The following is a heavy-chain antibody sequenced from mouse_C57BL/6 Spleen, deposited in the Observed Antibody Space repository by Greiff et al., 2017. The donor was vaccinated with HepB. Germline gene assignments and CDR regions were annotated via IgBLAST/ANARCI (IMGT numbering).Heavy chain of an antibody. CDR3: ARVAYYSERYYAMDD. CDR1: GFSLSTSGMG. J-gene: IGHJ4*01. Sequence: QVTLKVSGPGILQSSQTLSLTCSFSGFSLSTSGMGVSWLRQPSGKGLEWLAHIYWDDDKRYNPSLKSRRTNSKDTSSNQVFLKITSVDTADTATYYCARVAYYSERYYAMDDWGQGTSVTVSS. D-gene: IGHD2-12*01. CDR2: IYWDDDK. V-gene: IGHV8-12*01.